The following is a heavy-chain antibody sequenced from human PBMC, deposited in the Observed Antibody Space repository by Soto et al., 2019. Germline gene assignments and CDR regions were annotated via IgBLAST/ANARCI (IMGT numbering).Heavy chain of an antibody. CDR2: ISAYNGNT. J-gene: IGHJ6*02. V-gene: IGHV1-18*04. Sequence: ASVKVSCKASGYTFTSYGISWVRQAPGQGLEWMGWISAYNGNTNYAQKLQGRVTMTTDTSTSTAYMELRSLGSDDTAVYYCASGGIAVAGRYYYYGMGXWGQGTTVTVS. CDR3: ASGGIAVAGRYYYYGMGX. CDR1: GYTFTSYG. D-gene: IGHD6-19*01.